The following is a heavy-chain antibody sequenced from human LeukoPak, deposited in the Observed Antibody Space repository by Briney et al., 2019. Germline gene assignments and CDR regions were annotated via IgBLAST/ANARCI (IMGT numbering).Heavy chain of an antibody. J-gene: IGHJ5*02. CDR2: ICGSGGGT. CDR3: AKRYYHDTSGNPGGLDP. V-gene: IGHV3-23*01. D-gene: IGHD3-22*01. Sequence: PGGSLRLSCAASGFTFSSYAMGWVRQAPGKGLEWVSPICGSGGGTYYADSVKGRFTISRDNSKNTLSLQMNSLRAEDTAVYYCAKRYYHDTSGNPGGLDPWGQGTLVTVSS. CDR1: GFTFSSYA.